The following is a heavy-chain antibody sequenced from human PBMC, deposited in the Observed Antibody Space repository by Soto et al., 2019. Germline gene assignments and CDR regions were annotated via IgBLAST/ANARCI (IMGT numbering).Heavy chain of an antibody. CDR1: GGTFSSYA. J-gene: IGHJ6*02. CDR3: ARDPKLERLGGYYYYGMDV. CDR2: IIPIFGTA. V-gene: IGHV1-69*13. Sequence: ASVKVSCKASGGTFSSYAISWVRQAPGQGLEWMGGIIPIFGTANYAQKFQGRVTIIADESTSTAYMELSSLRSEDTAVYYCARDPKLERLGGYYYYGMDVWGQGTTVTVSS. D-gene: IGHD1-1*01.